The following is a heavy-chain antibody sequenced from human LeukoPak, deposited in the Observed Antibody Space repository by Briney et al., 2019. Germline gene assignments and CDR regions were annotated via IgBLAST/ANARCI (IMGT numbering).Heavy chain of an antibody. J-gene: IGHJ4*02. D-gene: IGHD1-26*01. CDR2: INHSGST. V-gene: IGHV4-34*01. CDR3: ASSSRGNGATMVRY. CDR1: GFTFSSYA. Sequence: PGGSLRLSCAASGFTFSSYAMTWVRQPPGKGLEWIGEINHSGSTNYNPSLKSRVTISVDTSKNQFSLKLSSVTAADTAVYYCASSSRGNGATMVRYWGQGTLVTVSS.